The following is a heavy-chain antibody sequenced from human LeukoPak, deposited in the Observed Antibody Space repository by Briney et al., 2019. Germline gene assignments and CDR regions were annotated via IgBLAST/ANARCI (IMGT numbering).Heavy chain of an antibody. V-gene: IGHV3-30*02. Sequence: GGSLRLSCAASGFTFSSYGIHWVRQAPGKGLEWVAFIRYDGSNKYYADSVKGGFTISRDNSKNTLYLQMNSLRAEDTAVYYCAKDMVPDLGYCSSTSCYSLDYWGQGTLDTVSS. CDR2: IRYDGSNK. J-gene: IGHJ4*02. D-gene: IGHD2-2*01. CDR3: AKDMVPDLGYCSSTSCYSLDY. CDR1: GFTFSSYG.